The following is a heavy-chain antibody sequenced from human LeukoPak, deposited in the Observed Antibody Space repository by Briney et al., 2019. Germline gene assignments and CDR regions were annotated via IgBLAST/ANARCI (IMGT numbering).Heavy chain of an antibody. J-gene: IGHJ6*03. V-gene: IGHV4-34*01. D-gene: IGHD2/OR15-2a*01. Sequence: PSETLSLTCAAYGGSFSGYYWSWIRQPPGKGLEWIGEINHSGSTNYNPSLKSRVTISVDTSKNQFSLKLSSVTAADTAVYYCASGRLSNYYYYYMDVWGKGTTVTVSS. CDR1: GGSFSGYY. CDR3: ASGRLSNYYYYYMDV. CDR2: INHSGST.